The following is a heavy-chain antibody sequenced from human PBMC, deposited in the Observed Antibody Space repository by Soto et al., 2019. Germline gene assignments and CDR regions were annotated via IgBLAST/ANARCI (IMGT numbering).Heavy chain of an antibody. CDR2: ISYDGSNK. CDR3: ARDHGKWMVQGLFLFRDV. J-gene: IGHJ6*02. CDR1: GFTFSSYA. Sequence: PGGSLRLSCAASGFTFSSYAMHWVRQAPGKGLEWVAVISYDGSNKYYADSVKGRFTISRDNSKNTLYLQMNSLRAEDTAVYYCARDHGKWMVQGLFLFRDVWGQGTKVTVYS. D-gene: IGHD6-19*01. V-gene: IGHV3-30-3*01.